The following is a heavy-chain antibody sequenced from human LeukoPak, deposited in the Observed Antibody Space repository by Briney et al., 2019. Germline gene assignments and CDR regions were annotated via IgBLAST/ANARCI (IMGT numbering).Heavy chain of an antibody. J-gene: IGHJ4*02. CDR2: ISSSSSYI. D-gene: IGHD6-13*01. V-gene: IGHV3-21*01. Sequence: PGGSLRLSCAASGFTFSIYSMNWVRQAPGKGLEWVSSISSSSSYIYYADSVKGRFTISRDNAKNSLYLQMNSLRAEETAVYYCARDDIAAAGTWGQGTLVTVSS. CDR1: GFTFSIYS. CDR3: ARDDIAAAGT.